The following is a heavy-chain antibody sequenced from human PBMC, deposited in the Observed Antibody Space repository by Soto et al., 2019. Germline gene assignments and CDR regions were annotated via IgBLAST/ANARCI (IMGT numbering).Heavy chain of an antibody. V-gene: IGHV5-10-1*03. J-gene: IGHJ6*02. CDR2: TDPGGSET. Sequence: EVQLVQSGAEVKKPGESLRISCKGSGFSYTSYWITWVRQMPGKGLEWMGRTDPGGSETKYSPSFEGHVTISADTSISTAYLQWHSLKASDTATYYCTRRRVLRFLQWRPYGLDVWGQGTTVTVSS. D-gene: IGHD3-3*01. CDR3: TRRRVLRFLQWRPYGLDV. CDR1: GFSYTSYW.